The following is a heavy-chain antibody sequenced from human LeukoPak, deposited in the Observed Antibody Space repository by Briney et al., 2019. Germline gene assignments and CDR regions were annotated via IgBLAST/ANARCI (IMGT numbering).Heavy chain of an antibody. Sequence: ASVKVSCKASGYTFIGYYIHWVRQAPGQGLEWMGRINPNSGDTNYAQSFQGRVTMTRDTSISTAYMELSRLRSDDTAVYYCAITWGYYAFDIWGRGTMVTVSS. CDR2: INPNSGDT. V-gene: IGHV1-2*06. J-gene: IGHJ3*02. D-gene: IGHD7-27*01. CDR1: GYTFIGYY. CDR3: AITWGYYAFDI.